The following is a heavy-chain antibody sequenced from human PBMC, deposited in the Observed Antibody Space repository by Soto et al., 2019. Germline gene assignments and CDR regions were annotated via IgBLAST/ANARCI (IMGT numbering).Heavy chain of an antibody. CDR3: ARVFGGTGTSELRLVYFDY. V-gene: IGHV4-34*01. CDR2: INHSGST. D-gene: IGHD1-7*01. Sequence: QVQLQQWGAGLLKPSETLSLTCAVYGGSFSGYYWSWIRQPPGKGLEWMGEINHSGSTNYNPSLKSRVTISVDTSKNQFSLKLSSVTAADTAVYYCARVFGGTGTSELRLVYFDYWGQGTLVTVSS. J-gene: IGHJ4*02. CDR1: GGSFSGYY.